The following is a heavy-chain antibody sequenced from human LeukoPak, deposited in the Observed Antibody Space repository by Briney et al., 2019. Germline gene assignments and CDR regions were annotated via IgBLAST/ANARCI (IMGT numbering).Heavy chain of an antibody. CDR3: ARAWTLKTPLGRVAGTLSRRGRYFDY. J-gene: IGHJ4*01. V-gene: IGHV4-59*12. CDR1: GGSISSYY. Sequence: SETLSLTCTVSGGSISSYYWSWIRQPPGKGLEWIGYIYYSGSTNYNPSLKSRVTISVDTSKNQFSLKLTSVTAADTAMYYCARAWTLKTPLGRVAGTLSRRGRYFDYWGQGTLVTVSS. D-gene: IGHD6-19*01. CDR2: IYYSGST.